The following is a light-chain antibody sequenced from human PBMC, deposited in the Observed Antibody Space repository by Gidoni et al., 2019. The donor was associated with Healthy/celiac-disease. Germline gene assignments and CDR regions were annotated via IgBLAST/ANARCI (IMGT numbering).Light chain of an antibody. CDR3: SSYTSSSHVV. V-gene: IGLV2-14*01. CDR2: EVS. CDR1: SSDVGGYNY. J-gene: IGLJ2*01. Sequence: QSALTQPASVSGSPGQSITISCTGTSSDVGGYNYVSWYQQHPGKAPKLMIYEVSNRPSGVSNRFSGSKSGNTASLTISGLQAEDEVDYYCSSYTSSSHVVFGGGTKLTVL.